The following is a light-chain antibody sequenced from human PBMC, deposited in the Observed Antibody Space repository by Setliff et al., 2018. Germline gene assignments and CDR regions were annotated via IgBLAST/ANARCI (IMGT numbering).Light chain of an antibody. Sequence: QSVLTQPASVSGSPGQSITICCIGSSSDIGAYDYVAWYQQHPGKAPKLMIYDVSHRPSGVSHRFSASKSGNTASLTISGLQVEDEADYYCSSYSTRTSLEVFGTGTKVTVL. CDR1: SSDIGAYDY. CDR3: SSYSTRTSLEV. V-gene: IGLV2-14*03. CDR2: DVS. J-gene: IGLJ1*01.